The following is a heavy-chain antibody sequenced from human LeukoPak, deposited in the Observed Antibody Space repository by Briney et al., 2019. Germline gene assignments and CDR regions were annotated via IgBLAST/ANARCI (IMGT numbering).Heavy chain of an antibody. D-gene: IGHD3-10*01. V-gene: IGHV3-11*03. CDR3: ARISGAGSYNGRFDY. CDR2: ISGSSSYT. CDR1: GFTFSDYY. Sequence: GGSLRLSCAASGFTFSDYYMNWIRQAPGKGLEWVSYISGSSSYTNYADSVKGRFTISRDNAKNSLYLQMNSLRAEDTAVYYCARISGAGSYNGRFDYWGQGTLVTVSS. J-gene: IGHJ4*02.